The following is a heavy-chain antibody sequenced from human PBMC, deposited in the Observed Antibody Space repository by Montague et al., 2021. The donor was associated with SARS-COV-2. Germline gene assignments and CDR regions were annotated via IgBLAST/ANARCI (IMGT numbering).Heavy chain of an antibody. CDR2: IYTSGST. CDR1: GGSISSYY. CDR3: ASGTYYYDSSGPPSLSWFAFDI. J-gene: IGHJ3*02. D-gene: IGHD3-22*01. Sequence: SETLSLTCTVSGGSISSYYWSWIRQPAGKGLEWIGRIYTSGSTNYNPSLKSRVTISVDTSKNQFSLKLSSVTAADTAVYYCASGTYYYDSSGPPSLSWFAFDIWGQGTMVTVSS. V-gene: IGHV4-4*07.